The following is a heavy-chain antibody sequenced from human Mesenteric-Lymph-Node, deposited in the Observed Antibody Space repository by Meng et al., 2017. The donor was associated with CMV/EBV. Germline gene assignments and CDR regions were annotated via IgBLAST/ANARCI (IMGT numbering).Heavy chain of an antibody. CDR2: ISYDGSNK. CDR3: ARDYNSRDYYYYYGMDV. Sequence: FTFSSYAMHWVRQAPGKGLEWVAVISYDGSNKYYADSVKGRFTISRDNSKNTLYLQMNSLRAEDTAVYYCARDYNSRDYYYYYGMDVWGQGTTVTVSS. V-gene: IGHV3-30*04. J-gene: IGHJ6*02. CDR1: FTFSSYA. D-gene: IGHD3-10*01.